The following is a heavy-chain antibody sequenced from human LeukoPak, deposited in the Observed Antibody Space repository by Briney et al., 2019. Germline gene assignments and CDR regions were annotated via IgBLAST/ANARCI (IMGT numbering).Heavy chain of an antibody. V-gene: IGHV1-46*01. CDR1: GYTFTNYH. Sequence: ASVKVSCKASGYTFTNYHMHWVRQAPGQGLEWMGIINPSGGGTNYAQKFQGRLTMTRDTSTTTVDMELSSLTSEGTAVYFCGRHFPPLLRFPGYWGQGTLVTVSS. D-gene: IGHD3-16*01. J-gene: IGHJ4*02. CDR3: GRHFPPLLRFPGY. CDR2: INPSGGGT.